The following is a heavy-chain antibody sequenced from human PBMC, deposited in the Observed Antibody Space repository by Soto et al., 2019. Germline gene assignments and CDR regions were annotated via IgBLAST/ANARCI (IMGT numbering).Heavy chain of an antibody. CDR1: GGSISSSNW. Sequence: QVQLQESGPGLVKPSGTLSLTCAVSGGSISSSNWWSWVRQPPGKGMEWIGEIYHSGRTNYNPSLQIRVTISVDKSKNQFTLKLSSVTAADTAVYYCARVCREEWSTSCYDHGMDVWGQGTTVTVSS. V-gene: IGHV4-4*02. D-gene: IGHD2-2*01. CDR2: IYHSGRT. J-gene: IGHJ6*02. CDR3: ARVCREEWSTSCYDHGMDV.